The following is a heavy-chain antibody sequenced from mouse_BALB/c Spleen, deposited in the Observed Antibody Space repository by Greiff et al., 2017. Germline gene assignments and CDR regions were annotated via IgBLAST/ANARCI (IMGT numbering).Heavy chain of an antibody. CDR1: GFTFSSFG. V-gene: IGHV5-17*02. J-gene: IGHJ1*01. Sequence: EVHLVESGGGLVQPGGSRKLSCAASGFTFSSFGMHWVRQAPEKGLEWVAYISSGSSTIYYADTVKGRFTISRDNPKNTLFLQMTSLRSEDTAMYYCARYGYDWYFDVWGAGTTVTVSS. D-gene: IGHD2-2*01. CDR2: ISSGSSTI. CDR3: ARYGYDWYFDV.